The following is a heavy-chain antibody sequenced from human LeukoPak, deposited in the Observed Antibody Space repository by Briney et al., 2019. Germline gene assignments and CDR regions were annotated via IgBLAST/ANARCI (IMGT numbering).Heavy chain of an antibody. CDR3: ARGRDGYNLVDAFDI. V-gene: IGHV3-23*01. J-gene: IGHJ3*02. CDR1: GFTFSNYG. CDR2: ISGSGGTT. D-gene: IGHD5-24*01. Sequence: PGGSLRLSCAASGFTFSNYGMSWVRQAPGKGLEWVSAISGSGGTTYYADSVKGRFTISRDNARKSLYLQMNSLRAEDTAVYYCARGRDGYNLVDAFDIWGQGTMVTVSS.